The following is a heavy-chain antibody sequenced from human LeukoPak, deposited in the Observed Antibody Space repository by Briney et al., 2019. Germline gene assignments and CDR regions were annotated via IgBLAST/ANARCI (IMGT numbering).Heavy chain of an antibody. V-gene: IGHV3-21*01. D-gene: IGHD3-3*01. Sequence: GGSLRLSCAASGFTFSSYSMNWVRQAPGKGLEWVSSISSSSSYIYYADSVKGRFTISRDNAKNSLYLQMNSLRAEDTAVYYCARADLGGFSNWFDPWGQGTLVTVSS. CDR3: ARADLGGFSNWFDP. CDR2: ISSSSSYI. J-gene: IGHJ5*02. CDR1: GFTFSSYS.